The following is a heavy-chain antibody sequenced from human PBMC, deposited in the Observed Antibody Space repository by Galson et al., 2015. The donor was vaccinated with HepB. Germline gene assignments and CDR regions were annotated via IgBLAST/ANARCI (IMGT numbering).Heavy chain of an antibody. CDR1: GFTFGDYA. V-gene: IGHV3-49*03. J-gene: IGHJ6*03. D-gene: IGHD5-18*01. Sequence: SLRLSCAASGFTFGDYAMSWFRQAPGKGLEWVGFIRSKAYGGTTEYAASVKGRFTISRDDSKSIAYLQMNSLRAEDTAVYYCARDTAPPHHGYYMDVWGKGTTVTVSS. CDR2: IRSKAYGGTT. CDR3: ARDTAPPHHGYYMDV.